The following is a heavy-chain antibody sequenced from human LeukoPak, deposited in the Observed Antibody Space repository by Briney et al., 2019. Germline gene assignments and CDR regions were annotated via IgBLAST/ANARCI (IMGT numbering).Heavy chain of an antibody. CDR3: ARDTEWLNDAFDI. V-gene: IGHV1-69*13. CDR2: IIPIFGTA. J-gene: IGHJ3*02. CDR1: GGTFSSYA. D-gene: IGHD5-24*01. Sequence: ASVKVSCKASGGTFSSYAISWVRQAPGQGLEWMGGIIPIFGTANYAQKFQGRVTITADESTSTAYMELNSLRSEDTAVYYCARDTEWLNDAFDIWGQGTLVTVSS.